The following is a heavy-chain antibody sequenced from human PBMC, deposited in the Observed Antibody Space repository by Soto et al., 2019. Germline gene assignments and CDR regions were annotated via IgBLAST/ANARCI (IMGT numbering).Heavy chain of an antibody. Sequence: EVQLVETGGGLIQPGGSLRLSCEVTGFTVSSNYMSWVRQAPGKGLEWVSVIYSGGTTYSADSVKGRFTISRDDSKNTLYLQMNSLRAEDTAVYYCARAWWSSSRWFDPWGQGTPVTVSS. CDR1: GFTVSSNY. V-gene: IGHV3-53*02. CDR2: IYSGGTT. J-gene: IGHJ5*02. CDR3: ARAWWSSSRWFDP. D-gene: IGHD6-6*01.